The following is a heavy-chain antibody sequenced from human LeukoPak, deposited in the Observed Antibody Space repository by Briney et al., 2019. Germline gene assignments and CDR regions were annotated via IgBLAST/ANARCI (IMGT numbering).Heavy chain of an antibody. J-gene: IGHJ4*02. Sequence: SETLSLTCAVYGGSFSSYYWSWIRQPPGKGLEWIGEINHSGSTNYNPSLKSRVTISVDTSKNQFSLKLSSVTAADTAVYYCARVDYYGSGSPNDYWGQGTLVTVSS. V-gene: IGHV4-34*01. D-gene: IGHD3-10*01. CDR2: INHSGST. CDR3: ARVDYYGSGSPNDY. CDR1: GGSFSSYY.